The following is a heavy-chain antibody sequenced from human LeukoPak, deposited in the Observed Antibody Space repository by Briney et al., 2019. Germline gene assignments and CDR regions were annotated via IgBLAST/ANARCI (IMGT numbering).Heavy chain of an antibody. V-gene: IGHV4-59*08. D-gene: IGHD2-15*01. J-gene: IGHJ4*02. CDR3: ARQKRNCSGGSCYLLVDY. CDR2: IYYSGST. CDR1: GGSITSYY. Sequence: PSETLSLTCTVSGGSITSYYWSWIRQPPGKGLEWIGDIYYSGSTNYNPSLKSRVTISVDTSKNQFSLKLNSVTAADTAVYYCARQKRNCSGGSCYLLVDYWGQGTLVTVSS.